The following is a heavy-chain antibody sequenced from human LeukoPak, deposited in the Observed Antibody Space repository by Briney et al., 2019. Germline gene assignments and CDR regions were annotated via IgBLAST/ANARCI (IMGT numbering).Heavy chain of an antibody. V-gene: IGHV4-39*07. CDR3: ARGAVAYYYFDN. J-gene: IGHJ4*02. D-gene: IGHD6-19*01. CDR1: GGSISTTSYF. Sequence: SETLSLTCTVSGGSISTTSYFWAWIRQPPGEGLEWIGSIYYSGTTYYNSFLKSRVSISVETSKNHFSLKLSSVTAADTAVYYCARGAVAYYYFDNWGQGTLVTVSS. CDR2: IYYSGTT.